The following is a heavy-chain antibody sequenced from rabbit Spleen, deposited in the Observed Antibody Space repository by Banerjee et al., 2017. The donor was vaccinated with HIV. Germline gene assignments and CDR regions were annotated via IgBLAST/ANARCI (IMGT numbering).Heavy chain of an antibody. D-gene: IGHD8-1*01. Sequence: QSLEESGGDLVKPGTSLTLTCTASGFSFISGYYMCWVRQAPGKGLEWIACIAAGSGGTTYYANWAKGRFTISKTSSTTVTLQMTSLTAADTATYFCARDTGSSFSSYGMDLWGPGPSSPS. CDR2: IAAGSGGTT. V-gene: IGHV1S40*01. CDR3: ARDTGSSFSSYGMDL. J-gene: IGHJ6*01. CDR1: GFSFISGYY.